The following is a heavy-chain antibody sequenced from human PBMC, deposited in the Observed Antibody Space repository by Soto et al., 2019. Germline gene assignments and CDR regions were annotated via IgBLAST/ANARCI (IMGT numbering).Heavy chain of an antibody. CDR1: GFTVSSNY. Sequence: GGSLRLSCAASGFTVSSNYMSWVRQAPGKGLEWVSVIYSGGSTYYADSVKGRFTISRDNSKNTLYLQMNSLRAEDTAVYYCARFKGCSGGSCYPYFDYWGQGTLVTVSS. CDR2: IYSGGST. CDR3: ARFKGCSGGSCYPYFDY. J-gene: IGHJ4*02. V-gene: IGHV3-53*05. D-gene: IGHD2-15*01.